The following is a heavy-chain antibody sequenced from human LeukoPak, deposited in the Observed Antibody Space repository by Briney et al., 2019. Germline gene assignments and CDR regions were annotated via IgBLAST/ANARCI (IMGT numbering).Heavy chain of an antibody. Sequence: GGSLRLSCAASGFTFSTYPMNWVRQAPGKGLQWVSSIGGSGSSIYYADSLKGRFTISRDNAKNSLYLQMNSLRAEDTAVYYCARKGAEVDTAMAGFDYWGQGTLVTVSS. CDR1: GFTFSTYP. J-gene: IGHJ4*02. D-gene: IGHD5-18*01. CDR3: ARKGAEVDTAMAGFDY. CDR2: IGGSGSSI. V-gene: IGHV3-21*01.